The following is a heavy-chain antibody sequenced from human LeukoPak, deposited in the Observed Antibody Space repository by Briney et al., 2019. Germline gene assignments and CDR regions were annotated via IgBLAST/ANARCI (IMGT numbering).Heavy chain of an antibody. CDR1: GFTFSGFW. CDR3: ARDRSGSYFTPSYYFDY. V-gene: IGHV3-30*03. J-gene: IGHJ4*02. CDR2: ISYDGSNK. Sequence: PGGSLRLSCAVSGFTFSGFWMSWSRQAPGKGLEWVAVISYDGSNKYYADSVKGRFTISRDNSKNTLYLQMNSLRAEDTAVYYCARDRSGSYFTPSYYFDYWGQGTLVTVSS. D-gene: IGHD1-26*01.